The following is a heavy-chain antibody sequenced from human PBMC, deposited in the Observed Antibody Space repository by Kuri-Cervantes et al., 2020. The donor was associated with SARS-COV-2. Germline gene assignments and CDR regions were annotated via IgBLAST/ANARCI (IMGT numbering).Heavy chain of an antibody. D-gene: IGHD3-22*01. CDR1: GYSISSGYY. V-gene: IGHV4-38-2*01. Sequence: SETLSLTCAVSGYSISSGYYWGWIRQPPGKGLEWIGSIYYSGSTYYNPSLKSRVTISVDTSKNQFSLKLSSVTAADTAVYYRARGAGDITMIVVVTPYYFDYWGQGTLVTVSS. J-gene: IGHJ4*02. CDR3: ARGAGDITMIVVVTPYYFDY. CDR2: IYYSGST.